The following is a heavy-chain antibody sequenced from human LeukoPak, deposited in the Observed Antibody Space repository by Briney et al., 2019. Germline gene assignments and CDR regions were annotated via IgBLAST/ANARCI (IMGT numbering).Heavy chain of an antibody. CDR2: IIPIFGTA. CDR1: GGTFSSYA. J-gene: IGHJ5*02. CDR3: ARDPRQRSSRPNWFDP. V-gene: IGHV1-69*13. D-gene: IGHD6-13*01. Sequence: ASVKVSCKXSGGTFSSYAISWVRQAPGQGLEWMGGIIPIFGTANYSQKFQGRVTITADESTSTAYMELSSLRSEDTAVYYCARDPRQRSSRPNWFDPWGQGTLVTVSS.